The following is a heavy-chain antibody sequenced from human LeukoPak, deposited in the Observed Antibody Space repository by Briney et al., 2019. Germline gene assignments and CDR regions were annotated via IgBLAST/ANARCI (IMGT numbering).Heavy chain of an antibody. CDR1: GGTFSSYA. Sequence: SVKVSCEASGGTFSSYAISWVRQAPGQGLEWMGGIIPIFGTANYAQKFQGRVTITADESTSTAYMELSSLRSEDTAVYYCAREGCSSTSCYDYYYYGMDVWGQGTTVTVSS. D-gene: IGHD2-2*01. V-gene: IGHV1-69*13. CDR2: IIPIFGTA. CDR3: AREGCSSTSCYDYYYYGMDV. J-gene: IGHJ6*02.